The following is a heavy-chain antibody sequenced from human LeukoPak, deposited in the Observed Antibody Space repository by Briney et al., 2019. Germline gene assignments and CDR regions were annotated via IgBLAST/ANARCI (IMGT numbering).Heavy chain of an antibody. CDR2: INPNSGGT. V-gene: IGHV1-2*02. D-gene: IGHD5-24*01. CDR1: GYTFTGYY. CDR3: ARDRRRLQYRDAFDI. J-gene: IGHJ3*02. Sequence: GASVKVSCKASGYTFTGYYMHWVRQAPGQGLEWMGWINPNSGGTNYAQKFQGRVTMTRDTSISTAYMELSRLRSDDTTVYYCARDRRRLQYRDAFDIWGQGTMVTVSS.